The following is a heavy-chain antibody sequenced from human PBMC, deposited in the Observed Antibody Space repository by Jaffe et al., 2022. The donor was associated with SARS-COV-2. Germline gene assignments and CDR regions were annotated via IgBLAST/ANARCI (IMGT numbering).Heavy chain of an antibody. Sequence: QLQLQESGPGLVKPSETLSLTCTVSGSSISISTYHWGWIRQPRGKGLEWIGSIYYGGKIYYNPSLKSRATISVDTSKTQFSLKLTSVTAADTAVYYCARHVALGGGSAPSDYWGQGTLVTVSS. D-gene: IGHD3-16*01. J-gene: IGHJ4*02. CDR2: IYYGGKI. CDR1: GSSISISTYH. V-gene: IGHV4-39*01. CDR3: ARHVALGGGSAPSDY.